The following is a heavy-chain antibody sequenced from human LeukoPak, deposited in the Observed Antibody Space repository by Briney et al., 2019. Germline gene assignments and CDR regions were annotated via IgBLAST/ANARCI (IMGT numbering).Heavy chain of an antibody. J-gene: IGHJ4*02. CDR1: GFTVSSNY. CDR3: ARATVEMATITFDY. D-gene: IGHD5-24*01. V-gene: IGHV3-53*01. CDR2: IYSGGST. Sequence: GGSLRLSCAASGFTVSSNYMSWVRQAPGKGLEWVSVIYSGGSTYYADSVKGRFTISRDSSKNTLYLQMNSLRAEDTAVYYCARATVEMATITFDYWGQGTLVTVSS.